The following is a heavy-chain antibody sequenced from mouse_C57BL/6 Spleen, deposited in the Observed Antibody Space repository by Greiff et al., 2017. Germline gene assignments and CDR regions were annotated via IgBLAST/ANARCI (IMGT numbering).Heavy chain of an antibody. CDR1: GYTFTSYW. CDR3: ARWVYWYFDV. V-gene: IGHV1-50*01. Sequence: QVQLQQPGAELVKPGASVKLSCKASGYTFTSYWMQWVKQMPGQGLEWIGEIDPSDSYTNYNQKFKGKATLTVDTSSSTAYMQLRSLTSEDSAVYYCARWVYWYFDVWGTGTTVTVSS. J-gene: IGHJ1*03. CDR2: IDPSDSYT.